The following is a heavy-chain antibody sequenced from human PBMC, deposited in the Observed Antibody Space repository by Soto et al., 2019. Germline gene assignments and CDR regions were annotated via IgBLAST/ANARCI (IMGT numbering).Heavy chain of an antibody. J-gene: IGHJ6*04. Sequence: QVQLVQSGAEVKKPGASVKVSCKASGGTCSSYAISCVRQAPGQGLAWMGVIIPIVGTANYAQQFQGRVTITADEATSTAYMELSSLRLEDTAVYYCGAVGGSCGSSYSFYYGMDVWGKGATFTVAS. CDR2: IIPIVGTA. V-gene: IGHV1-69*12. D-gene: IGHD2-15*01. CDR1: GGTCSSYA. CDR3: GAVGGSCGSSYSFYYGMDV.